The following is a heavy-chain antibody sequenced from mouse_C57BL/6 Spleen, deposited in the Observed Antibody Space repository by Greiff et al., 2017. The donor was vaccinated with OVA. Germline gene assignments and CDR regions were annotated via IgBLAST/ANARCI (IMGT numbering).Heavy chain of an antibody. CDR2: IDPSDSYT. J-gene: IGHJ1*03. CDR3: ARWGLGRYFDV. Sequence: VKLQQPGAELVMPGASVKLSCKASGYTFTSYWMHWVKQRPGQGLEWIGEIDPSDSYTNYNQKFKGKSTLTVDKSSSTAYMQLSSLTSEDSAVYYCARWGLGRYFDVWGTGTTVTVSS. V-gene: IGHV1-69*01. CDR1: GYTFTSYW. D-gene: IGHD4-1*01.